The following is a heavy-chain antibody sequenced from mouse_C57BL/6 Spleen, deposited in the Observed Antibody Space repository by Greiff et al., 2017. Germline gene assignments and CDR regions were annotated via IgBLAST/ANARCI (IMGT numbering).Heavy chain of an antibody. V-gene: IGHV5-9-1*02. CDR2: ISSGGDYI. J-gene: IGHJ2*01. D-gene: IGHD2-4*01. CDR3: TRGDYDVYYFDY. CDR1: GFTFCSYA. Sequence: VQRVESGEGLVKPGGSLKLSCAASGFTFCSYAMSWVRQTPEKRLEWVAYISSGGDYIYYADTVKGRFTISRDNARNTLYLQMSSLKSEDTAMYYCTRGDYDVYYFDYWGQGTTLTVSS.